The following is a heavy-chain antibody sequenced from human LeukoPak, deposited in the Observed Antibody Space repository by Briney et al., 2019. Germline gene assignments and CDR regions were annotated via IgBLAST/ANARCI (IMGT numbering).Heavy chain of an antibody. CDR2: ISWNSGGI. J-gene: IGHJ4*02. D-gene: IGHD3-16*02. Sequence: PGRSLRLSCAASGFTFGDYAMHWVRQAPGKGLEWVSGISWNSGGIGYADSVRGRFTMSRDNAKNSLYLQMNSLRTEDTALYYCAKGRYTTSPIDHWGQGTLVTVSS. V-gene: IGHV3-9*01. CDR1: GFTFGDYA. CDR3: AKGRYTTSPIDH.